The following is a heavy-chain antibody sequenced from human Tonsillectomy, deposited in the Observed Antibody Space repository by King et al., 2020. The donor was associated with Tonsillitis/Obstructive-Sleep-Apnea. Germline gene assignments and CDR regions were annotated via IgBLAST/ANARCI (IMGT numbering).Heavy chain of an antibody. CDR3: AKDIKYCGGDCYNLGGFDI. Sequence: VQLVESGGGVVQPGGSLRLSCAASGFTFDDYAMHWVRQAPGKGLEWVSLISGDGGSTYYADSVKGRFTISRDNSKNSLYLQMNTLRTEDTALYYCAKDIKYCGGDCYNLGGFDIWGQGTMVTVSS. CDR1: GFTFDDYA. D-gene: IGHD2-21*01. CDR2: ISGDGGST. V-gene: IGHV3-43*02. J-gene: IGHJ3*02.